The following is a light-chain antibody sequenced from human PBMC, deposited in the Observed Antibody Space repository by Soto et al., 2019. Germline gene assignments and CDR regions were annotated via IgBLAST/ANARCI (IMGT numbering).Light chain of an antibody. J-gene: IGLJ1*01. Sequence: QSVLTQPPSASGTPGQRVTISCSGSSSNIGSNTVNWYQQLPGTAPKLLIYSNNQRPSGVPDRFSGSNSGTSASLAISGLQSEDEADYYCAAWDDSLNGQVFGTGTKLTVL. V-gene: IGLV1-44*01. CDR2: SNN. CDR1: SSNIGSNT. CDR3: AAWDDSLNGQV.